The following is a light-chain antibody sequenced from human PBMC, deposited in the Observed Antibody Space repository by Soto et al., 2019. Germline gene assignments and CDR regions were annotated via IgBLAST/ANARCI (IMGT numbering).Light chain of an antibody. Sequence: EIVLTQSPGTLSLSPGQRATLSCRASQSVSSSYLAWYQQKPGQAPRLLIYGASSRATGIPDRFSGSGSGTDFTLTISRLEPEDFAVYYCQQYDISPGWTFGQGTKVEI. CDR2: GAS. J-gene: IGKJ1*01. CDR3: QQYDISPGWT. CDR1: QSVSSSY. V-gene: IGKV3-20*01.